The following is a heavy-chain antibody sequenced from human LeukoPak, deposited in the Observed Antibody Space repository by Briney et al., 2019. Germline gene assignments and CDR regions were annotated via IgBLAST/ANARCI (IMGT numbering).Heavy chain of an antibody. D-gene: IGHD3-10*01. V-gene: IGHV4-59*08. J-gene: IGHJ4*02. CDR1: GGSISSYY. CDR3: ASGTMVRGVNFDY. Sequence: SETLSLTCTVSGGSISSYYWSWIRQPPGKGLEWIGYIYYSGGTNCNPSLKSRVTISVDTSKNQFSLKLSSVTAADTAVYYCASGTMVRGVNFDYWGQGTLVTVSS. CDR2: IYYSGGT.